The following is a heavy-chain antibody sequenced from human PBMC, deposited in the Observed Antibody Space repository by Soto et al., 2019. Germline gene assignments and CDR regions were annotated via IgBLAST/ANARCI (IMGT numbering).Heavy chain of an antibody. J-gene: IGHJ3*02. CDR1: GFTFSSYS. CDR3: ARDRAALLWGEAFDI. Sequence: EVQLVESGGGLVKPGGSLRLSCAASGFTFSSYSMNWVRQAPGKGLEWVSSISSSSSYIYYADSVKGRFTISRDNAKNSLYLQMNSLRAEDTAVYYCARDRAALLWGEAFDIWGQGTMVTVSS. CDR2: ISSSSSYI. V-gene: IGHV3-21*01. D-gene: IGHD3-16*01.